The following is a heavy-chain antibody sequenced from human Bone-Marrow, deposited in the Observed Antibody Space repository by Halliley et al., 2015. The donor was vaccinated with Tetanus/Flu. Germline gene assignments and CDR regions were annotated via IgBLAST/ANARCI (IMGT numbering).Heavy chain of an antibody. D-gene: IGHD6-13*01. J-gene: IGHJ4*02. CDR3: ARTAAPPTQFDN. Sequence: PSLTCAVSDGSFTAYYWSWIRQPPGKGLEWIGEINHSGTTNYNPSLKSRVTISVDTSKNRFSLNLIAVTAADTAVYFCARTAAPPTQFDNWGLGVLVTVSS. V-gene: IGHV4-34*01. CDR2: INHSGTT. CDR1: DGSFTAYY.